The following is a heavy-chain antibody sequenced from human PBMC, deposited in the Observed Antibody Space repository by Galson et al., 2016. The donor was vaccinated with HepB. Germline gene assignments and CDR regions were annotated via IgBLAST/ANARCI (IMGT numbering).Heavy chain of an antibody. CDR3: ARSGSNYGSDAFDT. CDR1: GGSISGYY. Sequence: SETLSLTCTVSGGSISGYYWNWLRQPPGKGLEYIGFVYYTGSTNYNPSLKSRATISLDTSENQFSLKLTSVTAADTAVYFCARSGSNYGSDAFDTWGQGTMVTVSS. J-gene: IGHJ3*02. V-gene: IGHV4-59*01. CDR2: VYYTGST. D-gene: IGHD3-10*01.